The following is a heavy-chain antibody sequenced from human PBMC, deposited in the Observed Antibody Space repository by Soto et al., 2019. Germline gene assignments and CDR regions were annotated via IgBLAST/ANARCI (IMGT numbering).Heavy chain of an antibody. CDR3: VREGRGSFDF. D-gene: IGHD5-12*01. J-gene: IGHJ3*01. CDR1: GFIFTNYA. Sequence: GGSLRLSCAASGFIFTNYAMNWVRQAPGKGLEWVSVIGGRGDSAYYADSVQGRFTISRDNSKNTLSLQMSSLTADDTAIYYCVREGRGSFDFWGRGTMVTVSS. V-gene: IGHV3-23*01. CDR2: IGGRGDSA.